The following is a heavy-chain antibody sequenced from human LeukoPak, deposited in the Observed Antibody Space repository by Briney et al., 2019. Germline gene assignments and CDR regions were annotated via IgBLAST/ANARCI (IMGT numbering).Heavy chain of an antibody. V-gene: IGHV3-74*01. CDR3: VRGADTGYSSDS. Sequence: GGSLRLSCAASGFTFSSYRMHWVRQAPGKGLVWVSRINSDGRSTNYADSVKGRFSISRDGAESTLYLQMNSLRVEDTAVYYCVRGADTGYSSDSWGQGTLVTVSS. D-gene: IGHD3-9*01. J-gene: IGHJ4*02. CDR1: GFTFSSYR. CDR2: INSDGRST.